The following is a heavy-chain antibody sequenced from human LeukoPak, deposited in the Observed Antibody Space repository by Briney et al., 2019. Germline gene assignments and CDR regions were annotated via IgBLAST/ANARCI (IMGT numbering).Heavy chain of an antibody. CDR3: ARRVGATLDAFDI. CDR1: GGSISSSSYY. CDR2: IYYSGST. D-gene: IGHD1-26*01. V-gene: IGHV4-39*07. Sequence: PSETLSLTCTVSGGSISSSSYYWGWIRQPPGKGLEWIGSIYYSGSTYYNPSLKSRVTMLVDTSKNQFSLKLSSVTALDTAVYYCARRVGATLDAFDIWGQGTMVTVSS. J-gene: IGHJ3*02.